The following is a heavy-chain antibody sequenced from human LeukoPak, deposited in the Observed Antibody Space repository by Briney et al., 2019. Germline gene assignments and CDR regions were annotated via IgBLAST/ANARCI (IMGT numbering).Heavy chain of an antibody. CDR1: GGTFSSYA. J-gene: IGHJ5*02. V-gene: IGHV1-69*13. CDR3: ARDPCYDILTGYCPHEGGWFDP. D-gene: IGHD3-9*01. CDR2: IIPIFGTA. Sequence: SVTVSCTASGGTFSSYAISWVRQAPGQGLEWMGGIIPIFGTANYAQKFQGRVTITADESTSTAYMELSSLRSEDTAVYYCARDPCYDILTGYCPHEGGWFDPWGQGTLVTVSS.